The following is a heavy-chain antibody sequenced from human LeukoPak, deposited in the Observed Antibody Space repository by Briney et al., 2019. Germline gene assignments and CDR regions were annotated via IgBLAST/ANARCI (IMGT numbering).Heavy chain of an antibody. D-gene: IGHD3-22*01. CDR2: IYYSGST. J-gene: IGHJ4*02. CDR1: GGSISSGGYY. Sequence: SETLSLTCTVSGGSISSGGYYWSWIRQHPGKGLEWIGYIYYSGSTYYNPSLKSRVTISVDTFKNQFSLKLSSVTAADTAVYYCAREHSGYHFDYWGQGTLVTVSS. V-gene: IGHV4-31*03. CDR3: AREHSGYHFDY.